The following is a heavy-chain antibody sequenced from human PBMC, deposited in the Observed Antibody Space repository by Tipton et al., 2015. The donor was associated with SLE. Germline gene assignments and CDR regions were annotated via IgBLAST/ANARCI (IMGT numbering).Heavy chain of an antibody. CDR2: LYSFGGT. Sequence: TLSLTCTVSGASISRNSYYWGWIRQPPGKGLEWIGSLYSFGGTHYNSSLKSRVTMSLDTSKNQFALNLSSVTAADTAVYYCARGWVVMYAKDAAWFDPWGQGTPVTVSS. V-gene: IGHV4-39*06. J-gene: IGHJ5*02. D-gene: IGHD2-8*02. CDR1: GASISRNSYY. CDR3: ARGWVVMYAKDAAWFDP.